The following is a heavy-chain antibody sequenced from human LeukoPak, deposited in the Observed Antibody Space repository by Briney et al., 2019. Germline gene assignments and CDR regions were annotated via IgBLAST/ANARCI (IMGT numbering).Heavy chain of an antibody. V-gene: IGHV3-30*18. J-gene: IGHJ2*01. CDR1: GFTFSSYG. CDR3: AKQGAPSYWYFDL. D-gene: IGHD3-16*01. Sequence: GRSLRLSCAASGFTFSSYGMHWVRQAPGKGLEWVAVISYDGSYKYYADSVKGRFTISRDNSRNTLYLQMNSLRAEDTAVYYCAKQGAPSYWYFDLWGRGTLVTVSS. CDR2: ISYDGSYK.